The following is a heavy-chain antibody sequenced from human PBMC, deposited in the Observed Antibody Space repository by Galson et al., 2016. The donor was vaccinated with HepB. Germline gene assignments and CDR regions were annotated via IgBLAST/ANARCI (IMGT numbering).Heavy chain of an antibody. V-gene: IGHV1-69*13. CDR2: IIPISGKI. Sequence: SVKVSCKASGGTFSSYAISWVRQAPRQGLEWMGDIIPISGKISYAQSFQGRVTITADESTSTVYMDLSGLRSEDTAFYYRARRTGTAGDAFDMWGQGTMVSVSS. J-gene: IGHJ3*02. D-gene: IGHD1-7*01. CDR1: GGTFSSYA. CDR3: ARRTGTAGDAFDM.